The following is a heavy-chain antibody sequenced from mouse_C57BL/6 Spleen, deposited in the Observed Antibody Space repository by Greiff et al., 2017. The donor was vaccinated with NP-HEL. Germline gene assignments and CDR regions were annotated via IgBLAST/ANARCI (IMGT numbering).Heavy chain of an antibody. J-gene: IGHJ4*01. CDR3: ARGNYEAMDY. V-gene: IGHV5-17*01. D-gene: IGHD2-1*01. Sequence: EVNLVESGGGLVKPGGSLKLSCAASGFTFSDYGMHWVRQAPEKGLEWVAYISSGSSTIYYADTVKGRFTISRDNAKNTLFLQMTSLRSEDTAMYYCARGNYEAMDYWGQGTSVTVSS. CDR2: ISSGSSTI. CDR1: GFTFSDYG.